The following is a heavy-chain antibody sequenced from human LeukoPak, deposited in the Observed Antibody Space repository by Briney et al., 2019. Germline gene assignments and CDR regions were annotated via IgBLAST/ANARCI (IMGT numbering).Heavy chain of an antibody. CDR1: GFTFSSYA. Sequence: GGSLRLSCAASGFTFSSYAMSWVRQAPGKGLEWVSAISGSGGSTCYADSVKGRFTISRDNSKNTLYLQMNSLRAEDTAVYYCASPNELGWGPDAFDIWGQGTMVTVSS. V-gene: IGHV3-23*01. J-gene: IGHJ3*02. CDR2: ISGSGGST. CDR3: ASPNELGWGPDAFDI. D-gene: IGHD7-27*01.